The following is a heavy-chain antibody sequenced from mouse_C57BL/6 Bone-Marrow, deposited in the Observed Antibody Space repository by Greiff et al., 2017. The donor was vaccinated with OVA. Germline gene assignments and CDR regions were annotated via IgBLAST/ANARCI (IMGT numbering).Heavy chain of an antibody. J-gene: IGHJ4*01. Sequence: QVQLQQSDAELVKPGASVKISCKVSGYTFTDHTIHWMKQRPEQGLEGIGYFYPRAGSTKSNEKFKGKATLTADKSSSPAYMQLSSLTSEDSAVYFCAITYYYGYAMDYWGQGTSVTVAA. CDR3: AITYYYGYAMDY. D-gene: IGHD1-1*01. CDR2: FYPRAGST. CDR1: GYTFTDHT. V-gene: IGHV1-78*01.